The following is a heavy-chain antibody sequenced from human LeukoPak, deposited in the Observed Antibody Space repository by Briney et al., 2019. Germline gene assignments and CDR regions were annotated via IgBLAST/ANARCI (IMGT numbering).Heavy chain of an antibody. CDR2: IDYSGST. D-gene: IGHD6-19*01. J-gene: IGHJ4*02. Sequence: SETLSLTCTVSGDSTYNSIYYWGWIRQPPGKGLEWIGSIDYSGSTYYNPSLKSRATISIDTSKNQFSLKLSSVTAADTAVFYCAREYTLYRSGWFLDYWGQGTVVTVSS. V-gene: IGHV4-39*07. CDR1: GDSTYNSIYY. CDR3: AREYTLYRSGWFLDY.